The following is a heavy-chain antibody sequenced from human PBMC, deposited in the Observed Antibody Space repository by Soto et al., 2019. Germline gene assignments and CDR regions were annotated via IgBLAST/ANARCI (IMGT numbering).Heavy chain of an antibody. Sequence: SVKVSCKASGGTFSSYAISWVRQAPGQGLEWMGGIIPIFGTANYAQKFQGRVTITADESTSTAYMELSSLRSEDTAVYYCARHDHRALRFLEWLSVGPFDYWGQGTLVTVSS. J-gene: IGHJ4*02. CDR2: IIPIFGTA. D-gene: IGHD3-3*01. CDR3: ARHDHRALRFLEWLSVGPFDY. CDR1: GGTFSSYA. V-gene: IGHV1-69*13.